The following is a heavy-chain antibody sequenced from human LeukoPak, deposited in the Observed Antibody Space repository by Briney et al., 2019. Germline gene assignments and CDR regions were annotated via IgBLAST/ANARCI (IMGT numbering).Heavy chain of an antibody. CDR2: IRYDGSTK. CDR3: AKDSGSYLFDY. V-gene: IGHV3-30*02. J-gene: IGHJ4*02. CDR1: GFTFSSYG. Sequence: GGSLRLSCAASGFTFSSYGMHWVRQAPGKGLDWVAFIRYDGSTKYYADSVKGRFTISRDNSKNTLYLQMNSLRAEDTAVYYCAKDSGSYLFDYWGQGTLVTVSS. D-gene: IGHD1-26*01.